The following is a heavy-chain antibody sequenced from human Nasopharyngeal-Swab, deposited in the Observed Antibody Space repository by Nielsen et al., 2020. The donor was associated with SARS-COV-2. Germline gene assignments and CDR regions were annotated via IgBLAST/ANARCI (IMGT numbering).Heavy chain of an antibody. V-gene: IGHV3-30*03. J-gene: IGHJ4*02. D-gene: IGHD4-17*01. Sequence: GGSLRLSCAASGFTFSSYGMHWVRQAPGKGLEWVAVISYDGSNKYYADSVKGRFTISRDNSKNTLYLQMNSLRAEDTAVYYCARVGIYGDYDLYFDYWGQGTLVTVSS. CDR2: ISYDGSNK. CDR1: GFTFSSYG. CDR3: ARVGIYGDYDLYFDY.